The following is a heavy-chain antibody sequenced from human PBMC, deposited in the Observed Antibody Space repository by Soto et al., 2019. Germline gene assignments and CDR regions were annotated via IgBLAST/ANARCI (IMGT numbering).Heavy chain of an antibody. Sequence: EVQLVESGGGLVQPGGSLRLSCAASGFTFSDHYMDWVRQAPGKELEWVGRTAKRSHSSTTEYAASVKGRFTISRDDSKNSLYLQMNSLKTEDTAVYYCVRLSGRYYFDYWGQGTLVTVSS. D-gene: IGHD1-26*01. J-gene: IGHJ4*02. CDR2: TAKRSHSSTT. CDR3: VRLSGRYYFDY. CDR1: GFTFSDHY. V-gene: IGHV3-72*01.